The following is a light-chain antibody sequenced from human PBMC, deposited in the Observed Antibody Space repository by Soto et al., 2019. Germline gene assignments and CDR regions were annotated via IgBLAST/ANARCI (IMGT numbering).Light chain of an antibody. CDR1: QSVSSSN. V-gene: IGKV3-20*01. J-gene: IGKJ2*01. CDR3: QLYGSSPFT. Sequence: EIVLTQSPGTLSLSPGERATLSCRASQSVSSSNLAWYQQKHGQAPRLLMYGASSRATGIPDRFSGSGSGTDFTLTISRLEPEDFAVYSCQLYGSSPFTFGQGTKLEIK. CDR2: GAS.